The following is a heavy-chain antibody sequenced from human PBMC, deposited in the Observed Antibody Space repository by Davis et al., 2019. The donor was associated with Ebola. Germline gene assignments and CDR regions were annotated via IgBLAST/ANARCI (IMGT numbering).Heavy chain of an antibody. V-gene: IGHV3-53*01. CDR2: IYNGGST. CDR1: GFTVSSNY. Sequence: GESLKISCAASGFTVSSNYMSWVRQAPGKGLEWVSVIYNGGSTYYADSVKGRFTISRDNSKNTLYLQMNSLRAEDTAVYYCARRGEASPASGKYYFDYWGQGTLVTVSS. D-gene: IGHD3-10*01. CDR3: ARRGEASPASGKYYFDY. J-gene: IGHJ4*02.